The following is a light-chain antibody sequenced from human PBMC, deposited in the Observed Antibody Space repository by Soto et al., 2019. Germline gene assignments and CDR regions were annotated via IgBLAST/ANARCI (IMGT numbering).Light chain of an antibody. V-gene: IGLV4-60*03. CDR3: ATWDSSTLV. CDR1: SGHSSYI. J-gene: IGLJ2*01. Sequence: QSALTQSSSASASLGSSVTLTCTLSSGHSSYIIAWHQQQPGQAPRYLMKLEGSGSYNKGSGFPDRFSGSSSGADRYLTISILQSEDDADYYCATWDSSTLVFGGGTKLTVL. CDR2: LEGSGSY.